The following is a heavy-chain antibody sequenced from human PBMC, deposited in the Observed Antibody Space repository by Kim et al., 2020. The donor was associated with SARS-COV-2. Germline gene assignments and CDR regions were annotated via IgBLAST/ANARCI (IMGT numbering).Heavy chain of an antibody. V-gene: IGHV4-59*01. CDR1: GGSISSYY. J-gene: IGHJ6*02. CDR3: AAGEVVATINYYYYGMDV. CDR2: SYYSWST. D-gene: IGHD5-12*01. Sequence: SETLSLTCTVSGGSISSYYWSWIRQPPGKGLELIGYSYYSWSTNYNPSLKSRVTISVDTSKNQFSLKLSSVTAADTAVYYCAAGEVVATINYYYYGMDVWGQGTTVTVSS.